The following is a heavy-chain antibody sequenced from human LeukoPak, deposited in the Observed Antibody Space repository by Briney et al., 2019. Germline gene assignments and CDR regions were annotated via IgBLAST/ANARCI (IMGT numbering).Heavy chain of an antibody. V-gene: IGHV3-33*01. J-gene: IGHJ4*02. Sequence: GGSLRLSCAASGFTFSTYVMHWVRQAPGKGLEWVALTWHDGSNKYYGDSVKDRFTISRDNSKNTLYLQMDSLRAEDTAVYYCARDRGYTYGHPLDYWGQGTLVTVS. CDR3: ARDRGYTYGHPLDY. CDR2: TWHDGSNK. D-gene: IGHD5-18*01. CDR1: GFTFSTYV.